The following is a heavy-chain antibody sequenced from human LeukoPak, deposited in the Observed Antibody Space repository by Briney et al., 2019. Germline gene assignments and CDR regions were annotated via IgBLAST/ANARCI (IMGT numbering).Heavy chain of an antibody. J-gene: IGHJ4*02. CDR1: GGTFSSYA. Sequence: ASVKVSCKASGGTFSSYAISWVRQAPGQGLEWMGGIIPIFGTANYAQKFQGRVTITADESTSTAYMELSSLRSEDTAVYYCARGWDPNYPSDYWGQGTLVTVSS. D-gene: IGHD1-26*01. CDR2: IIPIFGTA. CDR3: ARGWDPNYPSDY. V-gene: IGHV1-69*13.